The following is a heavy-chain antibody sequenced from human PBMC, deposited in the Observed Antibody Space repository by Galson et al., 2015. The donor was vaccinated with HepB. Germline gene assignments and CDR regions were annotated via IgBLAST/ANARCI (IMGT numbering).Heavy chain of an antibody. Sequence: SLRLSCAASGFTFSSYAMHWVRQAPGKGLEWVAVISYDGSNKYYADSVKGRFTISRDNSKNTLYLQMNSLRAEDTAVYYCARVSEALRFLDSFDYWGQGTLVTVSS. V-gene: IGHV3-30-3*01. J-gene: IGHJ4*02. CDR3: ARVSEALRFLDSFDY. D-gene: IGHD3-3*01. CDR1: GFTFSSYA. CDR2: ISYDGSNK.